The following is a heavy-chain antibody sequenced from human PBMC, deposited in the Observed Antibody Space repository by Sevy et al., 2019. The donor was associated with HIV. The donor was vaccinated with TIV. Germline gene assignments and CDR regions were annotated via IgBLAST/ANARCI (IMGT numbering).Heavy chain of an antibody. D-gene: IGHD3-22*01. CDR1: GGSISRSSYY. Sequence: SETLSLTCTVSGGSISRSSYYWGWFRQPPGRGLEWIGNIYYSGSTSYNPSLKSRVTISIDTSKNQFSLKLSSVTAADTAVYYCARHTYYHVSSGYSHYVMDVWGQGTTVTVSS. V-gene: IGHV4-39*01. CDR3: ARHTYYHVSSGYSHYVMDV. J-gene: IGHJ6*01. CDR2: IYYSGST.